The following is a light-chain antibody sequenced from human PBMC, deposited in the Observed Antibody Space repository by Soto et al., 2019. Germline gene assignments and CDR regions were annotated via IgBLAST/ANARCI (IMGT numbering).Light chain of an antibody. V-gene: IGKV1-39*01. J-gene: IGKJ5*01. CDR3: QQSYSTLIT. CDR2: AAS. Sequence: DIQMTQSPSSLSASVGDRVTITCRAGQSISSYLNWYQQKPGKAPKLLIYAASSLQRGVPSRFSGSGSGTDFTLTISSLQPEDFATYYCQQSYSTLITFGQGTRLEIK. CDR1: QSISSY.